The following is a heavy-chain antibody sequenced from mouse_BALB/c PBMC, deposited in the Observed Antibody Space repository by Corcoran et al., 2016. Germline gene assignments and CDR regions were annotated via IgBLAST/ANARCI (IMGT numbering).Heavy chain of an antibody. Sequence: VQLQQSGPGLVKPGASVKMSCKSSGYTFTSYVMHWGKQKPGQGLEWIGYTHPYNDGTKYNEKFKGKATLTSDRSSSTDYMELSSLTSEDSAVYYCARGHYDPLYAMDYWGQGTSVTVSS. V-gene: IGHV1S136*01. CDR3: ARGHYDPLYAMDY. J-gene: IGHJ4*01. D-gene: IGHD2-4*01. CDR2: THPYNDGT. CDR1: GYTFTSYV.